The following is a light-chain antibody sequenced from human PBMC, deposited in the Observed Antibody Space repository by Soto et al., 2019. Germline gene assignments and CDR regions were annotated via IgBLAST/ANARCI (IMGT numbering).Light chain of an antibody. V-gene: IGKV1-39*01. Sequence: IQMTQSPSSLSASVGDRVTITCRASQSVSRYLNWYQHKPGEVPKLLIYSASTLHSGVPSRFTGSGSETDFTLTIRGLQPEDFATYYCQHGYVAPYSFGQGTKVDIK. J-gene: IGKJ2*03. CDR2: SAS. CDR1: QSVSRY. CDR3: QHGYVAPYS.